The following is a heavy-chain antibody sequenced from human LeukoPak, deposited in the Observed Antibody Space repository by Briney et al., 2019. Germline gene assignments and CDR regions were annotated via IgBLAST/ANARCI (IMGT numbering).Heavy chain of an antibody. V-gene: IGHV4-39*07. CDR3: ARVGLRAYFDY. CDR1: GGSISSGSYY. J-gene: IGHJ4*02. Sequence: PSETLSLTCTVSGGSISSGSYYWGWIRQPPGKGLEWIGSIYYSGSTYYNPSLKSRVTISVDTSKNQFSLKLSSVTAADTAVYYCARVGLRAYFDYWGQGTLVTVSS. CDR2: IYYSGST.